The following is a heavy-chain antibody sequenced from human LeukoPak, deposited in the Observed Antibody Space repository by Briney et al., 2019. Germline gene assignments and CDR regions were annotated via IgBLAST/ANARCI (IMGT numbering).Heavy chain of an antibody. V-gene: IGHV3-23*01. Sequence: GGSLRLSCAASGFIFSNYGMSWVRQAPGKGLEWVLGISDSGGNTYSAESVKGRFTISRDNSKNTLYVQMNSLRPEDTAVYYCAKEAGSGWSYFDYWGQGTLVTVSS. D-gene: IGHD6-19*01. J-gene: IGHJ4*02. CDR3: AKEAGSGWSYFDY. CDR1: GFIFSNYG. CDR2: ISDSGGNT.